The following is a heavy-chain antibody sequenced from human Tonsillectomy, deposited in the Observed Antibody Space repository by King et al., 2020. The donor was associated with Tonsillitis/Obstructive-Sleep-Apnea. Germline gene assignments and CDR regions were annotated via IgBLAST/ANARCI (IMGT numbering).Heavy chain of an antibody. J-gene: IGHJ4*02. Sequence: DVQLVESGGGLVQPGGSLRLSCAASGFTFSNSAMSWVRQAPGKGLEWVSGISSGGSSTYYADSVKGRFTVSRDNSKNTLYLQMNSLRAEDTAVYYCAKGGQWTKDGLDYWGLGTLVTVSS. CDR3: AKGGQWTKDGLDY. V-gene: IGHV3-23*04. CDR1: GFTFSNSA. D-gene: IGHD6-19*01. CDR2: ISSGGSST.